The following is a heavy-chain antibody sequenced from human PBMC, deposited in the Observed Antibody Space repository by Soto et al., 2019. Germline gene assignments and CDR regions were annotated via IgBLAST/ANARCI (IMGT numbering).Heavy chain of an antibody. CDR3: ARADYYDSSGFYYDC. Sequence: ASVKVSCKASGYIFTNHYIHWVRQAPGQGLEWMGIINPSGGSTNYLQKFQGIITMTRDTSTSTVYMELSSLRSEDTAVYFCARADYYDSSGFYYDCWGQGSLVTVSS. CDR1: GYIFTNHY. CDR2: INPSGGST. V-gene: IGHV1-46*01. D-gene: IGHD3-22*01. J-gene: IGHJ4*02.